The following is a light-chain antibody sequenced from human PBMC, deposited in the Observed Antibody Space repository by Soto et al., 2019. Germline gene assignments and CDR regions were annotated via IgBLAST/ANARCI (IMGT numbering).Light chain of an antibody. CDR3: QQYNSYWT. CDR2: AAS. J-gene: IGKJ1*01. CDR1: QVITND. V-gene: IGKV1-17*01. Sequence: IQMTQSPSSLSASVGDRLSITCRASQVITNDLGWYQQKPGKAPKRLIYAASTLQSGVPSRFSGSGSGTEFTLTISSLQPDDFATYYCQQYNSYWTFGQGTKVDIK.